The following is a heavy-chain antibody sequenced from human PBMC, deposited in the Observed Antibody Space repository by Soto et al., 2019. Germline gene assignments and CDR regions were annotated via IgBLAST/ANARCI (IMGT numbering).Heavy chain of an antibody. CDR3: ARDRAGGSGSYYPDAFDI. CDR1: GGSISSGDYS. J-gene: IGHJ3*02. Sequence: SETLSLTCAVSGGSISSGDYSWSWIRQPPGKGLEWIGYISHRGGTYYNPSLKSRVTISVDRSNNQFSLRLSSVTAADTAVYYCARDRAGGSGSYYPDAFDIWGRGTMVTVS. D-gene: IGHD3-10*01. CDR2: ISHRGGT. V-gene: IGHV4-30-2*01.